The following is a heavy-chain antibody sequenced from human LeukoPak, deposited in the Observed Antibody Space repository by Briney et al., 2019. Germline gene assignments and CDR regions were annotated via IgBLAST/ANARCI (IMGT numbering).Heavy chain of an antibody. V-gene: IGHV3-21*01. D-gene: IGHD6-13*01. CDR3: ARDVEQQLVLGIYYYYYMDV. Sequence: KAGGSLRLSCAASGFTFSSYSMNWVRQAPGKGLEWVSSISSSSSYIYYADSVKGRFTISRDNAKNSLYLQMNSLRAEDTAVYYCARDVEQQLVLGIYYYYYMDVWGKGTTVTVSS. CDR1: GFTFSSYS. J-gene: IGHJ6*03. CDR2: ISSSSSYI.